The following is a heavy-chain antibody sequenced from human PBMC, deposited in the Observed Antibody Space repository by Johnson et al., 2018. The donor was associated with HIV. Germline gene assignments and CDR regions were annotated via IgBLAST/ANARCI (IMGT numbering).Heavy chain of an antibody. J-gene: IGHJ3*02. CDR3: ARVRAGIAAAGRGDDI. Sequence: APGKGLEWVSYISSSGSTIYYADSVKGRFTISRDNAKNSLYLQMNSLRAEDTAVYYCARVRAGIAAAGRGDDIWGQGTMVTVSS. D-gene: IGHD6-13*01. CDR2: ISSSGSTI. V-gene: IGHV3-11*01.